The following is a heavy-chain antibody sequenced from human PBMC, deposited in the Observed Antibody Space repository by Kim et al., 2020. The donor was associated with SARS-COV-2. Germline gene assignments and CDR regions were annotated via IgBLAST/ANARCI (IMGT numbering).Heavy chain of an antibody. CDR2: IKSKTDGGTT. Sequence: GSLRLSCAASGFTFSNAWMSWVRQAPGKGLEWVGRIKSKTDGGTTDYAAPVKGRFTISRDDSKNTLYLQMNSLKTEDTAVYYCTTSSYGSGSYYKVGFDYWGQGTLVTVSS. V-gene: IGHV3-15*01. D-gene: IGHD3-10*01. CDR3: TTSSYGSGSYYKVGFDY. CDR1: GFTFSNAW. J-gene: IGHJ4*02.